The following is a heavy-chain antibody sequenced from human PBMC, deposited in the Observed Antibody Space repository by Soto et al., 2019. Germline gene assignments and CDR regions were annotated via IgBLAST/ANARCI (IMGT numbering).Heavy chain of an antibody. J-gene: IGHJ5*02. CDR3: AKVASGSYDWFDP. Sequence: EVQLVDSGGGLVQPGGSLRLSCAASKFSFSGYWMHWVRQAPGKGLMWVSRVNPDGSTTTYADSVKGRFTISRDNAKNTVFLQMNSLRADDTAVYYCAKVASGSYDWFDPWGQGTLVTVSS. CDR1: KFSFSGYW. V-gene: IGHV3-74*01. CDR2: VNPDGSTT. D-gene: IGHD1-26*01.